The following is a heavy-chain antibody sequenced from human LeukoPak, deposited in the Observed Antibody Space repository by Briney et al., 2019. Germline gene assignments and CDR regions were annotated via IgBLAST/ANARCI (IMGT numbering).Heavy chain of an antibody. CDR1: GFTFSSYA. Sequence: GGSLRLSCAASGFTFSSYAMSWVRQAPGKGLEWVSAISGSGGSTYYADSVKGRFTISRDNAKNSLYLQMNSLRAEDTAVYYCASQRYSSSCSQCFQHWGQGTLVTVSS. J-gene: IGHJ1*01. D-gene: IGHD6-13*01. CDR2: ISGSGGST. CDR3: ASQRYSSSCSQCFQH. V-gene: IGHV3-23*01.